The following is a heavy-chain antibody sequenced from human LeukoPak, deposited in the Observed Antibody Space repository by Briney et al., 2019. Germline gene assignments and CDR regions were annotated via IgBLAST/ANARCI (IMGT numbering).Heavy chain of an antibody. CDR1: EFTFSSYS. J-gene: IGHJ4*02. CDR2: ISGSGGST. Sequence: GGSLRLSCAASEFTFSSYSMNWVRQAPGKGLEWVSAISGSGGSTYYADSVKGRFTISRDNSKNTLYLQMNSLRAEDTAVYYCAKTGLTTYYFDYWGQGTLVTVSS. D-gene: IGHD4-11*01. V-gene: IGHV3-23*01. CDR3: AKTGLTTYYFDY.